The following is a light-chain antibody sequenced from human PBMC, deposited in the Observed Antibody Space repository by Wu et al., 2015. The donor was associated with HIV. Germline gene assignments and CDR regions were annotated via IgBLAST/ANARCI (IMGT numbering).Light chain of an antibody. Sequence: EIVLTQSPGTLSLSPGERASLSCRASETVSNSFLAWYQQRPGQAPRLLIYGASTRATGIPDRFSGRGSGTDFTPTISRLEPEDFAVYYCQQYGSSPYSFSQGTKLEIK. J-gene: IGKJ2*03. V-gene: IGKV3-20*01. CDR1: ETVSNSF. CDR2: GAS. CDR3: QQYGSSPYS.